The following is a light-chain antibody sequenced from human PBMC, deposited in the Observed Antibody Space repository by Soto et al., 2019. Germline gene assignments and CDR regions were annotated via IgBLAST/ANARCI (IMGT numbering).Light chain of an antibody. CDR1: QSVSSN. V-gene: IGKV3-15*01. Sequence: EVVMTQSPATLSVSPGARATLSCRASQSVSSNLAWYHQKPGQAPRLLIYGAFTRATGVPARFSGSGSGTEFTLTISSLQSEDFAVYYCQQYNNWPRTFGQGTKVEIK. CDR2: GAF. CDR3: QQYNNWPRT. J-gene: IGKJ1*01.